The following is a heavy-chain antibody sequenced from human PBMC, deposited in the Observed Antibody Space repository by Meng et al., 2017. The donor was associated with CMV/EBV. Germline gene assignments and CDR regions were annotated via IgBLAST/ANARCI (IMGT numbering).Heavy chain of an antibody. J-gene: IGHJ4*02. CDR3: ARAYSSSCRVDY. CDR1: GGSISSYY. D-gene: IGHD6-6*01. Sequence: TLSLTCTVSGGSISSYYWNWIRQPPGKGLEWIGYIYYSGSTDYNPSLKSRVTISVDTSKNQFSLKLSSVTAADTAVYYCARAYSSSCRVDYWGQGTLVTVSS. CDR2: IYYSGST. V-gene: IGHV4-59*01.